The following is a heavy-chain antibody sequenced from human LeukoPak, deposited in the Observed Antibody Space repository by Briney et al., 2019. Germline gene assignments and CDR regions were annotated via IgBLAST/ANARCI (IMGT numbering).Heavy chain of an antibody. CDR1: GFIFSDYE. J-gene: IGHJ4*02. Sequence: PGGSLRLSCAASGFIFSDYEMHWVRQAPGKGLEYVSVISSNGGSTYHANSVKGRFTISRDNSKNTLYLQMGSLRAEDMAVYYCARRLYDYVYGLDYWGQGTLVTVSS. V-gene: IGHV3-64*01. CDR3: ARRLYDYVYGLDY. D-gene: IGHD3-16*01. CDR2: ISSNGGST.